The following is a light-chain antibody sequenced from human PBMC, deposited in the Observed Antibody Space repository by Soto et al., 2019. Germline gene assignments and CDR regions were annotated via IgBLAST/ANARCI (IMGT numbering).Light chain of an antibody. CDR1: SSDVGRYNY. Sequence: QSVLTQPASVSGSPGQSITISCTGTSSDVGRYNYISWYQQHPGKAPKIMIYDVTNQPSGLGNRFSGSKSGNTASRTISGLQAEDEADYYCSSYTSTSTPVVFGGGTQLTVL. CDR3: SSYTSTSTPVV. V-gene: IGLV2-14*03. J-gene: IGLJ2*01. CDR2: DVT.